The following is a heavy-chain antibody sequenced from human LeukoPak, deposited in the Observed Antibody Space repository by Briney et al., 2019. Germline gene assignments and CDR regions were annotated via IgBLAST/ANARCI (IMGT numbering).Heavy chain of an antibody. Sequence: ASVKVSCKASGYTFTSYGISWVRQAPGQGLEWMGWISAYNGNTNYAQKLQGRVTMTTDTSTSTAYMELRSLRSDDTAVYYCARGAERDYDFWSGYYWEYYYYYYMDVWGKGTTVTVSS. CDR1: GYTFTSYG. J-gene: IGHJ6*03. D-gene: IGHD3-3*01. CDR2: ISAYNGNT. CDR3: ARGAERDYDFWSGYYWEYYYYYYMDV. V-gene: IGHV1-18*01.